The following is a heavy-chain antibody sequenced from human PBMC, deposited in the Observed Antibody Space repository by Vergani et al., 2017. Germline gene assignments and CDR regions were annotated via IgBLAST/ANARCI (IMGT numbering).Heavy chain of an antibody. V-gene: IGHV2-5*01. CDR1: GFSLSTSGVG. J-gene: IGHJ5*02. CDR2: FYWNDDK. Sequence: QITLKESGPTLVKPTQTLTLTCIFSGFSLSTSGVGVGWIAQPPGKALEWLALFYWNDDKRYSPSLKSRIAITKDTSKNQVVLTMTNMDPVDTATYYCAHRPATYYYDSSGYFNWCDPWGEGSLVTVTS. CDR3: AHRPATYYYDSSGYFNWCDP. D-gene: IGHD3-22*01.